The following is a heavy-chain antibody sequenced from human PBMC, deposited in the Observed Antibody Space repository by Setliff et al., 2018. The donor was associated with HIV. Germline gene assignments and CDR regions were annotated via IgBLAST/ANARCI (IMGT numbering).Heavy chain of an antibody. CDR1: GGSISSGGYY. CDR3: ASRGIVVVTMSMPDEFFVH. V-gene: IGHV4-31*03. J-gene: IGHJ1*01. Sequence: SETLSLTCTVSGGSISSGGYYWSWIRQHPGKGLEWIGYIYNSGGTYYNPSLKSRITMSIDTSKNQFSLTLNSVTAADTATYYCASRGIVVVTMSMPDEFFVHWGHGTLVTVSS. CDR2: IYNSGGT. D-gene: IGHD2-21*02.